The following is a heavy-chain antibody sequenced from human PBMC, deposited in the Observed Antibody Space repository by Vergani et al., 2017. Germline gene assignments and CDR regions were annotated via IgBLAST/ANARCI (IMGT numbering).Heavy chain of an antibody. CDR2: IDHTGRP. CDR3: ARVNTETNGHLYYYYYMDV. D-gene: IGHD4-11*01. Sequence: QVQLQQWGGGLLKPSETLSLTCVVNGGSFTSYHWTWIRQSPGEGLEWVGDIDHTGRPDYNPSLKSRLTMSVDKSRNQFSLTLHSVTATDTAIYFCARVNTETNGHLYYYYYMDVLGQGNAVPVS. J-gene: IGHJ6*03. V-gene: IGHV4-34*01. CDR1: GGSFTSYH.